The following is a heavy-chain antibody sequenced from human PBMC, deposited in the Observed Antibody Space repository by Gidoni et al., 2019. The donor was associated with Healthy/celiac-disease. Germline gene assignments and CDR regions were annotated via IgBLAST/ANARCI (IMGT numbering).Heavy chain of an antibody. CDR3: ARSEYSSSRCFDY. D-gene: IGHD6-6*01. V-gene: IGHV3-7*01. J-gene: IGHJ4*02. Sequence: EVQRVESGGGWGQPGGSRRLAWAAAGFTVSSYWMSWVRQAPGKGLECVANIKQYGSARYSVDSVTGRFPISRDTAKNSLYLPMHGLRAADTAVYYCARSEYSSSRCFDYWGQGTLVTVSS. CDR2: IKQYGSAR. CDR1: GFTVSSYW.